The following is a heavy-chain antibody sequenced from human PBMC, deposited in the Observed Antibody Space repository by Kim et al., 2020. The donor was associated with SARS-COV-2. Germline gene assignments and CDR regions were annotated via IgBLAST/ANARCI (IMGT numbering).Heavy chain of an antibody. CDR1: GGTFSSYA. D-gene: IGHD3-10*01. J-gene: IGHJ4*02. Sequence: SVKVSCKASGGTFSSYAISWVRQAPGQGLEWMGGIIPIFGTANYAQKFQGRVTITADKSTSTAYMELSSLRSEDTAVYYCARALNYYGSGSYYDYWGQGTLVTVSS. CDR2: IIPIFGTA. V-gene: IGHV1-69*06. CDR3: ARALNYYGSGSYYDY.